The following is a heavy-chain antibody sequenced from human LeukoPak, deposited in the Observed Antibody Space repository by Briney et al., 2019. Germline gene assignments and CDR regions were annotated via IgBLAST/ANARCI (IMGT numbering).Heavy chain of an antibody. Sequence: GASVKVSCKASGYTFTSYGISWVRQAPGQGLEWMGWISAYNGNTNYAQKLQGRVAMATDTSTSTAYMELRSLRSDDTAVYYCARDRSVGVYYYGSGSPSLSPPDYWGQGTLVTVSS. J-gene: IGHJ4*02. CDR2: ISAYNGNT. CDR1: GYTFTSYG. CDR3: ARDRSVGVYYYGSGSPSLSPPDY. D-gene: IGHD3-10*01. V-gene: IGHV1-18*01.